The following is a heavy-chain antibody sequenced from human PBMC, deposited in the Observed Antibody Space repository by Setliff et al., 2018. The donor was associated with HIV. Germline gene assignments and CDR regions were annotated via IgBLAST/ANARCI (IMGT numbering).Heavy chain of an antibody. D-gene: IGHD2-2*01. CDR2: TSHSGKT. J-gene: IGHJ6*02. V-gene: IGHV4-34*01. Sequence: SETLSLTCAVYGGPLSGHYWSWIRQPPGQGLEWIGETSHSGKTNYNPPLKSRVTISVDTSKNQFSLKLTSVTAADTAVYYCARGHCSGTNCYGVDYYGMDVWGQGTTVTVSS. CDR3: ARGHCSGTNCYGVDYYGMDV. CDR1: GGPLSGHY.